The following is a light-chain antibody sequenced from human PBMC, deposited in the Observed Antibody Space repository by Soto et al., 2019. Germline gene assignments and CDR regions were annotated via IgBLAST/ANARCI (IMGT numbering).Light chain of an antibody. Sequence: DIQMTQSPSTLSASVGDRVTITCRASQSISSWLAWNQQKPGKAPKLLIYDASSLESGVPSRFSGSGSGTEFTLTISILQPDDFATYYCQQYNSYSPYTFGQGTKVDIK. J-gene: IGKJ2*01. V-gene: IGKV1-5*01. CDR1: QSISSW. CDR2: DAS. CDR3: QQYNSYSPYT.